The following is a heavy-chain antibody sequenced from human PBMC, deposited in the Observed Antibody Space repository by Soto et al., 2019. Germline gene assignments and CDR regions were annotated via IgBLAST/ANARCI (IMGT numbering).Heavy chain of an antibody. CDR3: ARAGCDGGSCYTLVGLRYGMDV. CDR1: GFTFSSYA. Sequence: QVQLVESGGGVVQPGRSLRLSCAASGFTFSSYAMYWVRQAPGKGLEWVAVISYDGNNKYYADSVKGRFTISRDNSKNKIYLKMNSLRAEDTAVYYCARAGCDGGSCYTLVGLRYGMDVWGQGTTVTVSS. D-gene: IGHD2-15*01. J-gene: IGHJ6*02. V-gene: IGHV3-30-3*01. CDR2: ISYDGNNK.